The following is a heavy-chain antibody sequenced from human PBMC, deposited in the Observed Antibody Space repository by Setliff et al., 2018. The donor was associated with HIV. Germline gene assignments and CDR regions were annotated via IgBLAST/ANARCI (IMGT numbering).Heavy chain of an antibody. Sequence: GASVKVSCKASGYTFTNHGFSWVRQAPGQGLEWMGWISANNGATRYAQNFQERVTLTTDTSTSTAYMELRSLTSDGTAMYFCARRIAYGTDYDYHYYMDVWATGTTVTVSS. CDR3: ARRIAYGTDYDYHYYMDV. CDR1: GYTFTNHG. J-gene: IGHJ6*03. V-gene: IGHV1-18*01. D-gene: IGHD3-10*01. CDR2: ISANNGAT.